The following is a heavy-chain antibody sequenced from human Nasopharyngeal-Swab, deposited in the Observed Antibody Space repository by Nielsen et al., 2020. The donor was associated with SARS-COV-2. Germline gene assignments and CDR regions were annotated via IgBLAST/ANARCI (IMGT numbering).Heavy chain of an antibody. CDR3: ATDGGILNAFDI. V-gene: IGHV4-59*08. Sequence: SETLSLTCTVSGGSISSYYWSWIRQPPGKGLEWIGYIYYSGSTNYNPSLKSRVTISVDTSKNQFSLKLSSVTAADTAVYYCATDGGILNAFDIWGQGTMVTVSS. CDR2: IYYSGST. D-gene: IGHD3-16*01. CDR1: GGSISSYY. J-gene: IGHJ3*02.